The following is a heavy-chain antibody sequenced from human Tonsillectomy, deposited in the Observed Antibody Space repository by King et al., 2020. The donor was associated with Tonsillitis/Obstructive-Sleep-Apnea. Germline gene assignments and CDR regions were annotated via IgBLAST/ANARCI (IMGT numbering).Heavy chain of an antibody. CDR3: ARHVRETIVGVVITYFDY. CDR1: GGSITSRNYY. D-gene: IGHD3-3*02. CDR2: IYYSGST. J-gene: IGHJ4*02. Sequence: LQLQESGPGLVKPSETLSLTCAVSGGSITSRNYYWGWIRQPPGRGLEWIGSIYYSGSTYYNPSLKSRVTISVDPSKNYFSLKLSSVTAADTAVYYCARHVRETIVGVVITYFDYWGQGTLVTVSS. V-gene: IGHV4-39*01.